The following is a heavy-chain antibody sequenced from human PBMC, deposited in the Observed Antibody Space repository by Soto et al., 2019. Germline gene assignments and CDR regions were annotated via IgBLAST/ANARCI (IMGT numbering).Heavy chain of an antibody. CDR1: GFPFRIFP. Sequence: GGSLRLSCAASGFPFRIFPMHWVRQAPGKGLEWVVVLSSDGSDTNYADSVKGRFTVSRDNSKNTLYLQMNSLRIEDTAVYYCAREDSTRTDDNYYYYGMDVWGQGTTVTVSS. D-gene: IGHD2-2*01. J-gene: IGHJ6*02. CDR2: LSSDGSDT. V-gene: IGHV3-30-3*01. CDR3: AREDSTRTDDNYYYYGMDV.